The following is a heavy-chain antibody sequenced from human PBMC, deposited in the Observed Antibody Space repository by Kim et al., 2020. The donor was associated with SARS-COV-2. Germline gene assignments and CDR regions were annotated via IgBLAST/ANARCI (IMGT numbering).Heavy chain of an antibody. Sequence: SVKVSCKASGGTFSSYAISWVRQAPGQGLEWMGGIIPIFGTANYAQKFQGRVTITADESTSTAYMELSSLRSEDTAVYYCASKGLCFLDLEYWGQGTLVTVSS. V-gene: IGHV1-69*13. J-gene: IGHJ4*02. CDR2: IIPIFGTA. D-gene: IGHD3-10*02. CDR1: GGTFSSYA. CDR3: ASKGLCFLDLEY.